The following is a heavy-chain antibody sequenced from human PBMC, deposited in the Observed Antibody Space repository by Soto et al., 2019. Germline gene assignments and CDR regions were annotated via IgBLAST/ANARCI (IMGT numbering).Heavy chain of an antibody. Sequence: SVKVSCKASGYTFTSYAMHWVRQAPVQRLEWMGWINAGNGNTKYSQKFQGRVTITRDTSASTAYMELSSLRSEDTAVYYCARAEGYDSSGYLTAWGQGTLVTVSS. J-gene: IGHJ4*02. CDR1: GYTFTSYA. V-gene: IGHV1-3*01. CDR3: ARAEGYDSSGYLTA. D-gene: IGHD3-22*01. CDR2: INAGNGNT.